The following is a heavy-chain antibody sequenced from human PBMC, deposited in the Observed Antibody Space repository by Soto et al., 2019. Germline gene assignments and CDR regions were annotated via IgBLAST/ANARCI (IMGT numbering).Heavy chain of an antibody. Sequence: GASVKVSCKTSGYTFNNSGISWVRQAPGQGLEWMGWISDYNGNTNYAQKFQGRVTMTTDTSTKTVYMVLTSLRSDDTAVYYCARDGYYDSGSYGMDVWGRGTTVTVSS. CDR2: ISDYNGNT. V-gene: IGHV1-18*01. D-gene: IGHD3-10*01. J-gene: IGHJ6*02. CDR1: GYTFNNSG. CDR3: ARDGYYDSGSYGMDV.